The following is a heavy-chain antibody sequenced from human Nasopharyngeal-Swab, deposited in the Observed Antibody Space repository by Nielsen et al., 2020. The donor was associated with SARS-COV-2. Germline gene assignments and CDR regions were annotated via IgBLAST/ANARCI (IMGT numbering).Heavy chain of an antibody. J-gene: IGHJ5*02. CDR2: IIPILGIA. CDR3: ARDPRYSYGYSWFDP. D-gene: IGHD5-18*01. V-gene: IGHV1-69*04. CDR1: GGTFSSYA. Sequence: VKVSCKASGGTFSSYAISWVRQAPGQGLEWMGRIIPILGIANYAQKFQGRVTITADKSTSTAYMELSSLRSEDTAVYYCARDPRYSYGYSWFDPWGQGTLVTVSS.